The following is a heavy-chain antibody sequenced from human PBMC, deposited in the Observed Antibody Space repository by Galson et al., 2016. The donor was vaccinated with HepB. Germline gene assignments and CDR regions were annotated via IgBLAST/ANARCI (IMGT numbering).Heavy chain of an antibody. Sequence: QSGAEVKKPGASVQVSCKASGYTFTNYGISWVRQAPGQGLEWMGWISTYDNDNRKYALKLQGRVTMTTDTSTSTAYMELRSLKSDDTAVYYCARDTGGVVTADCWGQGTLVIVSS. V-gene: IGHV1-18*04. CDR2: ISTYDNDNR. D-gene: IGHD3-3*01. CDR3: ARDTGGVVTADC. CDR1: GYTFTNYG. J-gene: IGHJ4*02.